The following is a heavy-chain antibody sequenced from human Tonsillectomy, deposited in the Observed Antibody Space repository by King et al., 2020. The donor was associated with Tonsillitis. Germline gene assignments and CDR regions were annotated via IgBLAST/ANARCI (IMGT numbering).Heavy chain of an antibody. D-gene: IGHD6-13*01. Sequence: VQLVESGGGVVQPGGSLRLSCAASGITFDDYVMHWVRQAPGKGLEWVSLISGDGGGTYYADSVKGRFTISRDNSKNSLYLQMNSLRTEDTAFYYCARELDLAAAAYDWCVPWGQGTLVPVPS. CDR2: ISGDGGGT. J-gene: IGHJ5*02. CDR3: ARELDLAAAAYDWCVP. V-gene: IGHV3-43*02. CDR1: GITFDDYV.